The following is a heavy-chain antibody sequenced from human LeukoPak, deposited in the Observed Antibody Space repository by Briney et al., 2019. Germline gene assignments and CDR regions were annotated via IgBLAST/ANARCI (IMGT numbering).Heavy chain of an antibody. V-gene: IGHV3-48*02. Sequence: GGSLRLSCAASGLTFSSYSMNWVRQAPGKGLEWVSYISSSSSTIYYADSVKGRFTISRDNAKNSLYLQMNSLRDEDTAVYYCARGRRNSGYAFDIWGQGTMVTVSS. J-gene: IGHJ3*02. D-gene: IGHD3-22*01. CDR1: GLTFSSYS. CDR3: ARGRRNSGYAFDI. CDR2: ISSSSSTI.